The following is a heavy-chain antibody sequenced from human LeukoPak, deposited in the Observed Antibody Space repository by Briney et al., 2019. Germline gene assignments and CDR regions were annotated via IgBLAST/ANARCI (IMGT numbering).Heavy chain of an antibody. Sequence: GASVKVSCKASGHTFTSYAMHWVRQAPGQRLEWMGWINAGNGNTKYSQEFQGRVTITRDTSASTAYMELSSLRSEDMAVYYCARDRRRGSGSYSGLYDAFDIWGQGTMVTVSS. V-gene: IGHV1-3*03. J-gene: IGHJ3*02. D-gene: IGHD1-26*01. CDR1: GHTFTSYA. CDR2: INAGNGNT. CDR3: ARDRRRGSGSYSGLYDAFDI.